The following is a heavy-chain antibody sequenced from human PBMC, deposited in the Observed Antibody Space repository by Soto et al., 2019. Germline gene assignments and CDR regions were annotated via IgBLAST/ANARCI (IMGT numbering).Heavy chain of an antibody. CDR3: PKNEDIVVVPAPLEV. Sequence: GGSLRLSCAASGFTFRTYAMSWVSQAPGKGLDWVSVIRGSGGSPYYADSVKGRFIISRDNSKNTLYLQMNSLRPEDRAGFYCPKNEDIVVVPAPLEVWGQRTTVTV. CDR2: IRGSGGSP. J-gene: IGHJ6*02. D-gene: IGHD2-2*01. V-gene: IGHV3-23*01. CDR1: GFTFRTYA.